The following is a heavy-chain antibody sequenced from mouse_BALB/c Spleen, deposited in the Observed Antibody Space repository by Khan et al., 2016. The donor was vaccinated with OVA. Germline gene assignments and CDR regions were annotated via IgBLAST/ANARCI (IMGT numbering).Heavy chain of an antibody. D-gene: IGHD2-12*01. V-gene: IGHV1S137*01. CDR2: ISTYYGHA. CDR3: TRGGGGNSFAY. J-gene: IGHJ3*01. Sequence: QVQLQQSGAELVRPGVSVKISCKGSGYTFTDFTMHWVKQSHAMSLEWIGVISTYYGHATYNQKFKDKATMTVDKSSSTAYMELARLTSEDSAVDYCTRGGGGNSFAYWGQGTLVTVSA. CDR1: GYTFTDFT.